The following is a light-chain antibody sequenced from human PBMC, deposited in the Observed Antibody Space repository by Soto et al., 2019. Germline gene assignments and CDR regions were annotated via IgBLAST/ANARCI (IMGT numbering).Light chain of an antibody. CDR1: QSISRG. J-gene: IGKJ1*01. V-gene: IGKV1-5*01. CDR2: DAS. CDR3: QHYSSVWA. Sequence: DIQMTQSPSTLSGSVGDRVTITCRASQSISRGLAWYQQKPGKAPNLLIYDASTLESGVPSRFSGSGSGTEFTLTISCLHPDDFATYYCQHYSSVWAFGQGTKVDI.